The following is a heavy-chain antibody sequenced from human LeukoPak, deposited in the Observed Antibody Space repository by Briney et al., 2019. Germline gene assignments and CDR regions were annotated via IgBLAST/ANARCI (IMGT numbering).Heavy chain of an antibody. CDR1: GFIFSSYA. V-gene: IGHV3-23*01. Sequence: GGSLRLSCAASGFIFSSYAMSWVRQAPGKGLEWVSAISGSGGSTYYADSVKGRFTISRDNPKNTLYLQMNSLRAEDTAVYYCAKDHVATIYLFDYWGQGTLVTVSS. CDR2: ISGSGGST. D-gene: IGHD5-12*01. J-gene: IGHJ4*02. CDR3: AKDHVATIYLFDY.